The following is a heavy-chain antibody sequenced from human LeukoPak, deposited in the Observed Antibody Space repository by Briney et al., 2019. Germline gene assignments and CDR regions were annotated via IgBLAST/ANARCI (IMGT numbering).Heavy chain of an antibody. CDR2: IYTSGST. CDR1: GGSISSGSYY. V-gene: IGHV4-61*02. J-gene: IGHJ4*02. CDR3: ARGYGSGNYYSDY. Sequence: PSETLSLTCTVSGGSISSGSYYWSWIRQPAGKGLEWIGRIYTSGSTNYNPSLKSRVTISVDTSKNQFSLKLSSVTAADTAVYYCARGYGSGNYYSDYWGQGTLVTVSS. D-gene: IGHD3-10*01.